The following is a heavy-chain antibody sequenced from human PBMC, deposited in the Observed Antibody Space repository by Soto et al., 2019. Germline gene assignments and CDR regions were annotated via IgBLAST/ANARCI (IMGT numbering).Heavy chain of an antibody. J-gene: IGHJ4*02. Sequence: GGSLRLSCAVSGFAFNNYGINWVRQAPGKGLEWVSSISKSDYTYYSDSVTGRFTISRDNAKNSVSLQMNTLRVEDTAVYYCAREDSIIIPAVSDFWGQGTLVTVSS. CDR1: GFAFNNYG. V-gene: IGHV3-21*01. CDR2: ISKSDYT. CDR3: AREDSIIIPAVSDF. D-gene: IGHD2-2*01.